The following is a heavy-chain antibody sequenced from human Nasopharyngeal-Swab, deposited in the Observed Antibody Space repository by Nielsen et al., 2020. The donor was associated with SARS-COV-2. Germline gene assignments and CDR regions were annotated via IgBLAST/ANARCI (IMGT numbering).Heavy chain of an antibody. CDR3: ARVVMVYAIYWFDP. CDR2: TYHSGST. Sequence: WIRQPPGKGLEWIGSTYHSGSTNYNPSLKSRVTISVDTSKNQFSLKLSSVTAADTAVYYCARVVMVYAIYWFDPWGQGTLVTVSS. D-gene: IGHD2-8*01. V-gene: IGHV4-59*01. J-gene: IGHJ5*02.